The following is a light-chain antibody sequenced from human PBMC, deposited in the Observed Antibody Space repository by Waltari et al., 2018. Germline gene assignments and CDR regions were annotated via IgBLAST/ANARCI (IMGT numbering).Light chain of an antibody. J-gene: IGLJ1*01. Sequence: QSVLTQPPSVSGAPGQRVTISCTGSSSNIGAGYEVHWYQQFPGTAPKLLLYGNSNRPSGVPDRFSGSKTGTSASLAITGLQAEDEADYYCQSYDSSLSGFYVFGAGTKVTVL. CDR2: GNS. CDR1: SSNIGAGYE. CDR3: QSYDSSLSGFYV. V-gene: IGLV1-40*01.